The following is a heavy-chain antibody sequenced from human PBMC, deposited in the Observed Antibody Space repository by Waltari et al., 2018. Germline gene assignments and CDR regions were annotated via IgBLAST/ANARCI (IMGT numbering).Heavy chain of an antibody. CDR3: ARGRLGDYYDSSGYPDAFDI. Sequence: QVQLVQSGAEVKKPGSSVKVSCKASGGTFSSYAISWVRQAPGQGLEWMGGIIPIFGTANYAQKFQGRVTITADESTSTAYMELSSLRSEDTAVYYCARGRLGDYYDSSGYPDAFDIWGQGTMVTVSS. CDR1: GGTFSSYA. CDR2: IIPIFGTA. V-gene: IGHV1-69*13. J-gene: IGHJ3*02. D-gene: IGHD3-22*01.